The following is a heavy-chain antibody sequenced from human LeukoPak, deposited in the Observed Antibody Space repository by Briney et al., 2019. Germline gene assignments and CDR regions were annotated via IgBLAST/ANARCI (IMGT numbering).Heavy chain of an antibody. Sequence: GGSPRLSCAASGFTFSDYYMSWIRQAPGKGLEWVSYISSSGSTIYYADSVKGRFTISMDNAKNPLYLQMNSLRAEGTAVYYCARWSSSWYRWGQGTLVTVSS. J-gene: IGHJ4*02. CDR3: ARWSSSWYR. D-gene: IGHD6-13*01. CDR2: ISSSGSTI. V-gene: IGHV3-11*04. CDR1: GFTFSDYY.